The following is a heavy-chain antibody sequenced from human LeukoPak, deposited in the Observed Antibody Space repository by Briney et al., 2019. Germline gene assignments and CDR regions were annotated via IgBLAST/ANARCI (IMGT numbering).Heavy chain of an antibody. CDR1: GFTFGSYE. CDR2: ISSSGSTI. Sequence: GWSLRLSCAASGFTFGSYEMNWVRQAAGKGLEWVSYISSSGSTIYYADYVKGRFNISRDNAKNSLYLQMNSLRAEDTAVYYCARVLYGDYGWFDPWGQGTLVTVSS. D-gene: IGHD4-17*01. V-gene: IGHV3-48*03. J-gene: IGHJ5*02. CDR3: ARVLYGDYGWFDP.